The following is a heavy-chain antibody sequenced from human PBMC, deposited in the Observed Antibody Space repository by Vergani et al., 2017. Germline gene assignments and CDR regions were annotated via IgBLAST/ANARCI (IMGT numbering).Heavy chain of an antibody. V-gene: IGHV3-23*01. CDR2: IAAGGGAT. CDR1: GFTFTDYG. CDR3: VRKWLTNEEVVY. Sequence: EVQLLESGGGSVQPGGSLRLSCAASGFTFTDYGLTWVRQAPGRGLEWVSTIAAGGGATFYADSVKGRFTISRDNSKNILYLQLRTLRVDDSAIYYCVRKWLTNEEVVYWGQGTLVTVSS. J-gene: IGHJ4*02. D-gene: IGHD5-12*01.